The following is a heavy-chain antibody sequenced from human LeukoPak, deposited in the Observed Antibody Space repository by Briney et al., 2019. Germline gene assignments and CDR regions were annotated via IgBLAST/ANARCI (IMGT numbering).Heavy chain of an antibody. Sequence: GGSLRLSCAASGFTFSSYAMSWVRQAPGKGLEWVSAISGSGGSTYYADSVKGRFTISRDNSKNTLYLQMNSLRAEDTAVYYCAVDMTTVTNYYYYGMDVWGQGTTVTVSS. CDR2: ISGSGGST. J-gene: IGHJ6*02. D-gene: IGHD4-11*01. CDR1: GFTFSSYA. V-gene: IGHV3-23*01. CDR3: AVDMTTVTNYYYYGMDV.